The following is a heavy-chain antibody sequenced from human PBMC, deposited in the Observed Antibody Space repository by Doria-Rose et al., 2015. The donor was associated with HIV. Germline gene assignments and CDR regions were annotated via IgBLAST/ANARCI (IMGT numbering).Heavy chain of an antibody. CDR1: AVSLSSPGMG. CDR3: ARIKSSRWYHKYYFDF. D-gene: IGHD6-13*01. CDR2: IFSDDER. Sequence: QVTLKESGPVLVKPTETLTPTCTVSAVSLSSPGMGVSWIRQPPGKGLEWPANIFSDDERSYKTSLKSRLTISRGTSKSQVVLTMTDMDPVDTATYYCARIKSSRWYHKYYFDFWGQGTLVIVSA. V-gene: IGHV2-26*01. J-gene: IGHJ4*02.